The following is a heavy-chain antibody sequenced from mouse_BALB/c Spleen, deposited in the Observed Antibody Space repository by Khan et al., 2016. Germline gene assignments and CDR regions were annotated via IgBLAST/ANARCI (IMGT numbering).Heavy chain of an antibody. CDR3: AREGLRRGFAY. J-gene: IGHJ3*01. V-gene: IGHV5-4*02. D-gene: IGHD2-4*01. CDR2: ISDGGSYT. Sequence: EVELVESGGGLVKPGGSLKLSCAASGFTFSDYYMYWVRQTPEKRLEWVATISDGGSYTSYPASVKGRFTISRDNAKNNLHLQMSSLKSEDTAMYYCAREGLRRGFAYWGQGTLVTVSA. CDR1: GFTFSDYY.